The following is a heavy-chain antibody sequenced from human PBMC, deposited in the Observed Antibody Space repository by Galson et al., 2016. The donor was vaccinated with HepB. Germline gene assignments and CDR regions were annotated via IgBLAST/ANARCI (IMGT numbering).Heavy chain of an antibody. CDR1: GFTFTDYT. J-gene: IGHJ4*02. CDR3: ARGRDYFDY. CDR2: INAGTGNT. Sequence: SVKVSCKASGFTFTDYTIHWVRQAPGQRLEWMGWINAGTGNTRYLQKFQGRVTISRDTSASIAYMDLSSLRSEDAAVYYCARGRDYFDYWGLGTLVTVSS. V-gene: IGHV1-3*01.